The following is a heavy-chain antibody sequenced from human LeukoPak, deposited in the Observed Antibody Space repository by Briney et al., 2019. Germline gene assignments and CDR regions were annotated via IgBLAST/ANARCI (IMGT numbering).Heavy chain of an antibody. CDR2: IKHDGTET. CDR1: GFTLSNFW. CDR3: ARRGEFCSGGSCYVLRYYYYMDV. D-gene: IGHD2-15*01. J-gene: IGHJ6*03. Sequence: GGSLRLSCAASGFTLSNFWMTWVRQAPGKGLEWVANIKHDGTETKYVDSVKGRFTISRDNAKNSLYLQMNSLRAEDTAVYFCARRGEFCSGGSCYVLRYYYYMDVWGKGTTVTVSS. V-gene: IGHV3-7*01.